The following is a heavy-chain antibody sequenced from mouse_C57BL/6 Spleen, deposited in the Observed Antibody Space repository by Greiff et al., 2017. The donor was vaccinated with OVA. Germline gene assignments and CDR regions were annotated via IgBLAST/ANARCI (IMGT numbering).Heavy chain of an antibody. CDR3: ARTPDYYGSSYGDY. CDR1: GYSITSGYY. V-gene: IGHV3-6*01. D-gene: IGHD1-1*01. CDR2: ISYDGSN. Sequence: VQLKESGPGLVKPSQSLSLTCSVTGYSITSGYYWNWIRQFPGNKLEWMGYISYDGSNNYNPSLKNRISITRDTSKNQFFLKLNSVTTEDTATYYCARTPDYYGSSYGDYWGQGTTLTVSS. J-gene: IGHJ2*01.